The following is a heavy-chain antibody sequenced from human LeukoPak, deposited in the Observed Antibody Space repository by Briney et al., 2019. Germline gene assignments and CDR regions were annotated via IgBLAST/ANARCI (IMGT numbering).Heavy chain of an antibody. J-gene: IGHJ1*01. CDR3: ASLYCGGDCYPPAEYFQH. D-gene: IGHD2-21*02. CDR2: IDPSDSYT. Sequence: GESLRISCKGSGYSFTSYWISWVRQMPGKGLEWMGRIDPSDSYTNYSPSFQDHVTISADKSISTAYLQWSSLKASDTAMYYCASLYCGGDCYPPAEYFQHWGQGTLVTVSS. V-gene: IGHV5-10-1*01. CDR1: GYSFTSYW.